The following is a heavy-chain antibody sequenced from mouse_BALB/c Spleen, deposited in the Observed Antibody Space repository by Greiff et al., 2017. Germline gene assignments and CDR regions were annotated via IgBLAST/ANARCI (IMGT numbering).Heavy chain of an antibody. J-gene: IGHJ1*01. CDR2: IRNKANGYTT. V-gene: IGHV7-3*02. CDR3: ARDRGDFDV. Sequence: EVMLVESGGGLVQPGGSLRLSCATSGFTFTDYYMSWVRQPPGKALEWLGFIRNKANGYTTEYSASVKGRFTISRDNSQSILYLQMNTLRAEDSATYYCARDRGDFDVWGAGTTVTVSS. CDR1: GFTFTDYY.